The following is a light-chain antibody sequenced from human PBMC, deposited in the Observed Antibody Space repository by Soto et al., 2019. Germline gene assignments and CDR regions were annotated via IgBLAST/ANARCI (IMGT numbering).Light chain of an antibody. J-gene: IGLJ3*02. CDR3: QTWGAGIVV. CDR1: SGHSSYV. V-gene: IGLV4-69*01. Sequence: QPVLTQSPSASASLGASVKLTCTLSSGHSSYVIAWHQQQPEKGPRYLMKLNSDGSHSKGDGIPDRFSGSSFGAERYLTISSLQSEDQADYYCQTWGAGIVVFGGGTKLTVL. CDR2: LNSDGSH.